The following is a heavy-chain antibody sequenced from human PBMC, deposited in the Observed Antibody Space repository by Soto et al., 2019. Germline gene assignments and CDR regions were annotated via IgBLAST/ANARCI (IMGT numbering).Heavy chain of an antibody. CDR2: IIPILGIA. CDR3: AFSLGTPYYYYYYGMDV. V-gene: IGHV1-69*02. CDR1: GGTFSSYT. D-gene: IGHD7-27*01. Sequence: AASVKVSCKASGGTFSSYTISWVRQAPGQGLEWMGRIIPILGIANYAQKFQGRVTITADKSTSTAYMELSSLRSEDTAVYYCAFSLGTPYYYYYYGMDVWGQGTTVTVSS. J-gene: IGHJ6*02.